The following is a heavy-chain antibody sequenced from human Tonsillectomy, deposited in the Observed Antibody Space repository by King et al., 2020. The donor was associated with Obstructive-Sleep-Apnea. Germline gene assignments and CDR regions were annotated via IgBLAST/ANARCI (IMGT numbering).Heavy chain of an antibody. CDR3: AKDPYSGSYYGDY. D-gene: IGHD1-26*01. CDR2: ISGSGGST. V-gene: IGHV3-23*04. CDR1: GFTFSSYA. Sequence: VKLVESGGGLVQPGGSLRLSCAASGFTFSSYAMSWVHQAPGKGLEWVSAISGSGGSTYYADSVKGRFTISRDNSKNTLYLQMNSLRAEDTAVYYCAKDPYSGSYYGDYWGQGTLVTVSS. J-gene: IGHJ4*02.